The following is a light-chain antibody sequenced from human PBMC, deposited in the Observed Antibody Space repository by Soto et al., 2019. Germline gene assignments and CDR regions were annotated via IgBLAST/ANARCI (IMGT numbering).Light chain of an antibody. CDR2: GAS. J-gene: IGKJ2*01. CDR3: QLYGSSPPYT. Sequence: EIVLTQSPGTLSLSPGERATLSCRASQRVSSSYLAWYQQKPGQAPRLLLYGASSRATGIPDRFSGSRTGTDFSLTISRLEPEDFAVYYCQLYGSSPPYTFGQGTKLET. V-gene: IGKV3-20*01. CDR1: QRVSSSY.